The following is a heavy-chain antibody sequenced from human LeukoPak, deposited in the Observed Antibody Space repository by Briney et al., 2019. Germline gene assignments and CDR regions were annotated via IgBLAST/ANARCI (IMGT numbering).Heavy chain of an antibody. CDR1: GFTFSTYR. J-gene: IGHJ6*03. CDR2: IKQDGSEK. V-gene: IGHV3-7*01. D-gene: IGHD6-19*01. Sequence: GGSLRLSCAASGFTFSTYRMSWVRQAPGKGLEWVANIKQDGSEKHYVDSVKGRFTISRDNAKNSLYLQMNSLRAEDTAVYYCAGGSGLYYMDVWGKGTTVTVSS. CDR3: AGGSGLYYMDV.